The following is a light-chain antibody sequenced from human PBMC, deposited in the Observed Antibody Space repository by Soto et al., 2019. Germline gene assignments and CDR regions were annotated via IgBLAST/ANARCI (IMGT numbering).Light chain of an antibody. Sequence: NFMLTQPHSVSESPGKTVTISCTRSSGSIASNYVQWCQQRPDSAPATLIYGDTLRPSGVPDRFSGSIDTSSNSASLTISGLKTEDEADYYCQSYGVFGGRTKLTVL. V-gene: IGLV6-57*04. J-gene: IGLJ2*01. CDR1: SGSIASNY. CDR2: GDT. CDR3: QSYGV.